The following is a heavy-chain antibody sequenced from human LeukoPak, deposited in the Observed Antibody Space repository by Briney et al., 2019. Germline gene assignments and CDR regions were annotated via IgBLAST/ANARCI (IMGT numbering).Heavy chain of an antibody. D-gene: IGHD4-17*01. CDR2: INPNSGGT. Sequence: ASVKVSCKASGYTFTGYYMHWVRQAPGQGLEWMGWINPNSGGTNYAQKFQGRVTMTRDTSISTAYMELSRLRSDDTGVYYCARVLSDYGWFDPWGQGTLVTVSS. V-gene: IGHV1-2*02. J-gene: IGHJ5*02. CDR3: ARVLSDYGWFDP. CDR1: GYTFTGYY.